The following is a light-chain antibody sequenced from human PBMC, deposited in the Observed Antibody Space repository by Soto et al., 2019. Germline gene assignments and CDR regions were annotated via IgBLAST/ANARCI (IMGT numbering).Light chain of an antibody. CDR2: QVT. CDR1: TRDIAGYNY. V-gene: IGLV2-14*01. Sequence: QSALTQPASVSGSLGQSITISCTGTTRDIAGYNYISWYQQLPGKAPKLMIYQVTIRPSGISNRFSGSKSGNTASLTISGLQAEDGADYYCTSFSSSTSLYVFGTGTKATVL. CDR3: TSFSSSTSLYV. J-gene: IGLJ1*01.